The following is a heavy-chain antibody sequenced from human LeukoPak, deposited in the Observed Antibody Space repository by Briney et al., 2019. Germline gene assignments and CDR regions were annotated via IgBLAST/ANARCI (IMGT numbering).Heavy chain of an antibody. D-gene: IGHD3-22*01. CDR2: IKSKTDGGTT. CDR3: TIDLCSCYDSSGYLELDY. CDR1: GFTFSNAG. J-gene: IGHJ4*02. V-gene: IGHV3-15*01. Sequence: GGSLRLSCAASGFTFSNAGMSWVRQAPGKGLEWVGRIKSKTDGGTTDDAAPVKGRFTIAKNYSKTTLSLQMNSLKPEDTAVYYCTIDLCSCYDSSGYLELDYWGQGTMVTVSS.